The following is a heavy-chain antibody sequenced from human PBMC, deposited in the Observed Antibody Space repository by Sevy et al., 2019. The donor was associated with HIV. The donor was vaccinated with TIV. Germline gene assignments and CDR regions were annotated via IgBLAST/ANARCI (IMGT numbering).Heavy chain of an antibody. J-gene: IGHJ4*02. CDR2: IIPTSGTA. Sequence: AAVKVSCKASGGNFSNYVISWVRQAPGQGLEWMGGIIPTSGTANYAQKFQGRVTIIADESTSTAYMELSSLRSEDTAVYYCARLYPCGGACYYFDSWGQGTLVTVSS. CDR1: GGNFSNYV. V-gene: IGHV1-69*13. D-gene: IGHD2-21*02. CDR3: ARLYPCGGACYYFDS.